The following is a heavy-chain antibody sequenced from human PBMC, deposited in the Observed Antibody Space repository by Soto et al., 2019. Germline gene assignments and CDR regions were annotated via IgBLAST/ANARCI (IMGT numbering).Heavy chain of an antibody. J-gene: IGHJ4*02. CDR3: ARGRKPEYSSAIFFDX. D-gene: IGHD5-18*01. V-gene: IGHV3-53*01. Sequence: GGSLRLSCAASGLTVSSSYMSWVRQAPGKGLQWVSVIYSAGSTYCANSVKGRFTISRDISTNMVYLQMSSLRDEDTAVYYCARGRKPEYSSAIFFDXWGQGALVTVSX. CDR1: GLTVSSSY. CDR2: IYSAGST.